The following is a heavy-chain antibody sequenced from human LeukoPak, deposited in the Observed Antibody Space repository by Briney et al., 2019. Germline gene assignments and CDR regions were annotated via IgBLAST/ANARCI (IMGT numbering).Heavy chain of an antibody. CDR3: ARDGGGGTYYYGYYFDY. CDR2: ISRSSSTI. Sequence: PGGSLRLSCAATGFSFSTYSINWVPQAPGKGLERGSYISRSSSTIYYADSVKGRFTIYRDNAKNSLYLQMNSLRAEDTAVYYCARDGGGGTYYYGYYFDYWGQGTLVTVSS. J-gene: IGHJ4*02. D-gene: IGHD3-22*01. V-gene: IGHV3-48*01. CDR1: GFSFSTYS.